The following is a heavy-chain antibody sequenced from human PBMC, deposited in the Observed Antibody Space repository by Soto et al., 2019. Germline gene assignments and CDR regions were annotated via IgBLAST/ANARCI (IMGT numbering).Heavy chain of an antibody. J-gene: IGHJ5*02. CDR1: GYTFTSYG. CDR3: ARERYYDSSGYYPEYNWFDP. V-gene: IGHV1-18*01. CDR2: ISAYNGNT. Sequence: ASVKVSCKASGYTFTSYGISWVRQAPGQGLEWMGWISAYNGNTNYAQKLQGRVTMTTDTSTSTAYMELRSLRSDDTAVYYCARERYYDSSGYYPEYNWFDPWGQGTLVTVSS. D-gene: IGHD3-22*01.